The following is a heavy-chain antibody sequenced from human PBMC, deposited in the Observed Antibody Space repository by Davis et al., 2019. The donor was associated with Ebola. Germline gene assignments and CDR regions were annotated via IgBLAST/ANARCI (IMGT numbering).Heavy chain of an antibody. CDR1: GFTFSSYW. CDR3: AKEENYYGSGSYSYYFDY. Sequence: GGSLRLSCAASGFTFSSYWMSWVRQAPGKGLEWVANIKQDGSEKYYVDSVKGRFTISRDNAKNSLYLQMNSLRAEDTAVYYCAKEENYYGSGSYSYYFDYWGQGTLVTVSS. CDR2: IKQDGSEK. D-gene: IGHD3-10*01. V-gene: IGHV3-7*03. J-gene: IGHJ4*02.